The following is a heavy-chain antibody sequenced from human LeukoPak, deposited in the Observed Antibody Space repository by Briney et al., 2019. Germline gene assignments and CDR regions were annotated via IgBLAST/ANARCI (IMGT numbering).Heavy chain of an antibody. CDR3: AGERSAYYGMDV. CDR1: GFTFTNYA. D-gene: IGHD3-9*01. J-gene: IGHJ6*02. V-gene: IGHV3-30-3*01. CDR2: ILYGGSHK. Sequence: PGGSLRLSCAASGFTFTNYAMPWVRQAPGKGLEWVAIILYGGSHKYYADSVKGRFTISRDNSKNTLYLQMNSLRGEDTAVYYCAGERSAYYGMDVWGQGTTVTVSS.